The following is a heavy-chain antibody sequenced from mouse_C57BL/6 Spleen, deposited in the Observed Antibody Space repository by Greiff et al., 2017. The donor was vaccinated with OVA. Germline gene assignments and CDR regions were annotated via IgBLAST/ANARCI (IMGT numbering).Heavy chain of an antibody. D-gene: IGHD2-1*01. Sequence: VQVVESGEGLVKPGGSLKLSCAASGFTFSSYAMSWVRQTPEKRLEWVAYISSGGDYIYYADTVKGRFTISRDNARNTLYLQMSSLKSEDTAMYYCTRAGGNYYYFDYWGQGTTLTVSS. CDR1: GFTFSSYA. CDR2: ISSGGDYI. V-gene: IGHV5-9-1*02. J-gene: IGHJ2*01. CDR3: TRAGGNYYYFDY.